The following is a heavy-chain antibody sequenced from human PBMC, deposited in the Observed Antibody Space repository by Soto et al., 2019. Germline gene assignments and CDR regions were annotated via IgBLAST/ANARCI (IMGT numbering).Heavy chain of an antibody. CDR2: IIPILGIA. J-gene: IGHJ4*02. CDR3: ARLLYYDSSGYPVDY. CDR1: GGTFSSY. D-gene: IGHD3-22*01. Sequence: QVQLVQSGAEVKKPGSSVKVSCKASGGTFSSYISWVRQAPGQGLEWMGRIIPILGIANYAQKFQGRVTITADKYTSTAYMELSSLRSEDTAVYYCARLLYYDSSGYPVDYWGQGTLVTVSS. V-gene: IGHV1-69*02.